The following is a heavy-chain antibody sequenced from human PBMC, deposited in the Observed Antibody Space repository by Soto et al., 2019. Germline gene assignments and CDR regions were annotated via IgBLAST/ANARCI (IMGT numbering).Heavy chain of an antibody. V-gene: IGHV4-4*02. Sequence: SETLSLTCAVSGGSLSSSNWWNWVRQPPGKGLEWIGEIYHSGSTNYNPSLKSRVTISVDKSKNQFSLKLSSVTPEDTAVYYCARKVPLSAFDVWGQGTMVTVSS. CDR3: ARKVPLSAFDV. CDR1: GGSLSSSNW. J-gene: IGHJ3*01. CDR2: IYHSGST. D-gene: IGHD1-1*01.